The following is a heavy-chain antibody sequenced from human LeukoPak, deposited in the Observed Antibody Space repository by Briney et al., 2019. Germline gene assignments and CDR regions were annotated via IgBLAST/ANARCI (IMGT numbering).Heavy chain of an antibody. CDR1: GFTFSSYG. J-gene: IGHJ3*02. Sequence: GRSLRLSCAASGFTFSSYGMHWVRQAPGKGLEWVAVIWYDGSNKYYADSVKGRFTISRDNSKNTLYPQMNSLRVEDTAVYYCAKEVAKGGAFDIWGQGTMVTVSS. D-gene: IGHD5-12*01. V-gene: IGHV3-33*06. CDR3: AKEVAKGGAFDI. CDR2: IWYDGSNK.